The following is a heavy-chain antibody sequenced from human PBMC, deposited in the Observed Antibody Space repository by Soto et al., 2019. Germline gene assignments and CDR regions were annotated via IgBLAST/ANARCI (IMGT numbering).Heavy chain of an antibody. CDR3: ARSITIFGVGLDY. CDR2: IYSGGST. J-gene: IGHJ4*02. Sequence: EVQLVESGGGLVQPGGSLRLSCAAYGFTVSSNYMSWVRQAPGKGLEWVSVIYSGGSTYYADSVKGRFTISRDNSKNTLYLQMNSLRAEDTAVYYCARSITIFGVGLDYWGQGTLVTVSS. D-gene: IGHD3-3*01. V-gene: IGHV3-66*01. CDR1: GFTVSSNY.